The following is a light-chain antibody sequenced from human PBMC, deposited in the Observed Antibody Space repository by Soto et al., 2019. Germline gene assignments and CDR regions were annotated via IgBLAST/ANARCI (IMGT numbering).Light chain of an antibody. J-gene: IGKJ1*01. CDR2: GAS. Sequence: EIVLTQSPGTLSLSPGERATLSCRASQSVSSSYLAWYQQKPGQAPRLLIYGASSRATGIPDRFSGSGSGTDFTLTIRSLQPEDFATYYCKQSYSTPPTFGQGTKVDIK. V-gene: IGKV3-20*01. CDR1: QSVSSSY. CDR3: KQSYSTPPT.